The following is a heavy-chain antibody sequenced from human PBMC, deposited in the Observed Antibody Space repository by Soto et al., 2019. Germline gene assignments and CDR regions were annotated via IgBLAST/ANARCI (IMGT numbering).Heavy chain of an antibody. D-gene: IGHD3-10*01. Sequence: SETLSLTCAVYGGSFSGYYWSWIRQPPGKGLEWIGEINHSGSTNYNPSLKSRVTISVDTSKNQFSLKLSSVTAEDSAIYYCARGSTDSYPGSRIFDFWGRGTLVTVSS. CDR2: INHSGST. CDR3: ARGSTDSYPGSRIFDF. CDR1: GGSFSGYY. V-gene: IGHV4-34*01. J-gene: IGHJ4*02.